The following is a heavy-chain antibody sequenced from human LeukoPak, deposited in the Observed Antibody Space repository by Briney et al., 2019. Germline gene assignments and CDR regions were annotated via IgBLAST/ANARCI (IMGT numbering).Heavy chain of an antibody. J-gene: IGHJ4*02. Sequence: GGSLTLFCAASGFTFSSFNLNWVRQAPGKGLEWVSSIRTRSGDIHYADSVKGRFTISRDNAKKSLYLQMNSLRAEDTAVYYCARDISGDYGSGSFDYWGEGTVDTVSS. V-gene: IGHV3-21*01. CDR2: IRTRSGDI. D-gene: IGHD3-10*01. CDR3: ARDISGDYGSGSFDY. CDR1: GFTFSSFN.